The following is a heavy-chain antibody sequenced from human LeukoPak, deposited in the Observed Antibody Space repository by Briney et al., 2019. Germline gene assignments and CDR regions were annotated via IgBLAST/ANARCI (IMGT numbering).Heavy chain of an antibody. CDR1: GFTFSSYS. Sequence: GGSLRLSCAASGFTFSSYSMNWVRQAPGKGLEWVSSISSSSSCIYYADSVKGRFTISRDNAKNSLYLQMSSLRAEDTAVYYCAREGIAARPLWNNWFDPWGQGTLVTVSS. CDR3: AREGIAARPLWNNWFDP. CDR2: ISSSSSCI. J-gene: IGHJ5*02. D-gene: IGHD6-6*01. V-gene: IGHV3-21*01.